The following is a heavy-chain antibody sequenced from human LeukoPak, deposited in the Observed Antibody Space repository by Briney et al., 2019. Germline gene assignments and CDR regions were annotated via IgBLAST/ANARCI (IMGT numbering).Heavy chain of an antibody. J-gene: IGHJ4*02. CDR3: ARVGEDITKFDY. Sequence: QTGGSLRLSCAASGFTFGSYSMIWVRQAPGKGLEWISYIGSGGSARYYADSVKGRFTISRDNAKMSLVLQMNSLRAEDTAVYYCARVGEDITKFDYWGQGTLVTVSA. D-gene: IGHD2-15*01. CDR2: IGSGGSAR. CDR1: GFTFGSYS. V-gene: IGHV3-48*01.